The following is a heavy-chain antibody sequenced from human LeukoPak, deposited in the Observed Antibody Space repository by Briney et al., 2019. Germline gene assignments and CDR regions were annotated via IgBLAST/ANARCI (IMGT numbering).Heavy chain of an antibody. Sequence: PGGSLRLSCAASGFTFSDYYMSWIRQAPGKGLEWVSYISSSSSYTNYADSVKGRSTISRDNAKNSLYLQMNSLRAEDTAVYYCAREGVRGSEAIDAFDIWGQGTLVTVSS. J-gene: IGHJ3*02. CDR1: GFTFSDYY. CDR3: AREGVRGSEAIDAFDI. D-gene: IGHD3-10*01. V-gene: IGHV3-11*05. CDR2: ISSSSSYT.